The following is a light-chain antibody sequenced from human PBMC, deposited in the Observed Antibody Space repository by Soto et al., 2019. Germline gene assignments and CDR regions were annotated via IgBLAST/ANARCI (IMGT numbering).Light chain of an antibody. V-gene: IGLV2-14*01. J-gene: IGLJ2*01. Sequence: QSVLTQPASVSGSPGQSITISCTGTSSDVGGYNYVSWYQQHRGKAPKFIIYNVSNRPSGVSNRFSGSKSGNTASLTISGLQAEDEGHYYCSSFTSSNTVLFGGGTKLTVL. CDR2: NVS. CDR1: SSDVGGYNY. CDR3: SSFTSSNTVL.